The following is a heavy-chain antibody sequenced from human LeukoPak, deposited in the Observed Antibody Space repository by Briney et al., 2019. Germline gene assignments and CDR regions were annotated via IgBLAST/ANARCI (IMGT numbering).Heavy chain of an antibody. D-gene: IGHD3-22*01. CDR3: ARDYGVISSHFDY. Sequence: GGSLRLSCAASGSTFSSYWMSWVRQAPGKGLEWVANIKQDGSEKYYVDSVKGRFTISRDNAKNSLYLQMNSLRAENTAVYYCARDYGVISSHFDYWGQGTLVTVSS. CDR1: GSTFSSYW. V-gene: IGHV3-7*01. J-gene: IGHJ4*02. CDR2: IKQDGSEK.